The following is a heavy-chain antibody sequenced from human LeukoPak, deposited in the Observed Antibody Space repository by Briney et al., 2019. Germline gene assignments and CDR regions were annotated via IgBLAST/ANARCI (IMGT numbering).Heavy chain of an antibody. CDR1: GFTFDNYA. CDR3: AKDTGTNGYYYFNY. V-gene: IGHV3-9*01. J-gene: IGHJ4*02. CDR2: ISWNSGYI. D-gene: IGHD5-18*01. Sequence: GRSLRLSCAASGFTFDNYAMHWVRQAPGKGLEWVSGISWNSGYIAYADSVKGRFTISRDNAKNSLYLQMNSLRAEDTALYYCAKDTGTNGYYYFNYWGQGTLVTVSS.